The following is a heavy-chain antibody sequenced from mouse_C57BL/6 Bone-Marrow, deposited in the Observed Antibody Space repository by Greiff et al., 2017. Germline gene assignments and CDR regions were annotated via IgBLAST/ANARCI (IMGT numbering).Heavy chain of an antibody. D-gene: IGHD2-10*02. CDR1: GYTFTSYG. J-gene: IGHJ2*01. CDR2: IYPRSGNT. V-gene: IGHV1-81*01. CDR3: ARGGYAVDY. Sequence: VKLMESGAELARPGASVKLSCKASGYTFTSYGISWVKQRTGQGLEWIGEIYPRSGNTYYNEKFKGKATLTADKSSSTAYMELRSLTSEDSAVFFCARGGYAVDYWGQGTTLTVSS.